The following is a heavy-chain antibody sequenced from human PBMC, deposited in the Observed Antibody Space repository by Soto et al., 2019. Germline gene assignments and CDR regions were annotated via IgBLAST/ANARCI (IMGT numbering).Heavy chain of an antibody. CDR2: TYYRGGT. D-gene: IGHD2-15*01. J-gene: IGHJ4*02. CDR3: ASKYCGGGSCSSDY. Sequence: QVQLQESGPGLVKPSQTLSLTCTVSGGSISSGDYSWSWIRHPPGKGLEWIGYTYYRGGTSYNPSLKSRVTISADTSKNQFSLKVSSVTAADTAVYYCASKYCGGGSCSSDYWGQGTLFTVSS. CDR1: GGSISSGDYS. V-gene: IGHV4-30-4*01.